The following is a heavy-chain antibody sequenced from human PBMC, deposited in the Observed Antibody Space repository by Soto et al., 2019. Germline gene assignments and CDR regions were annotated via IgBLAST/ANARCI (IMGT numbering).Heavy chain of an antibody. V-gene: IGHV1-69*01. CDR3: ARVVVVPAATHSYGMDV. Sequence: QVQLVQSGAEVKKPGSSVKFSCKASGGTFSSYAISWVRQAPGQGLEWIGGIIPIFGTANYAQNFQGRVKITADESTSTAYMELSSLRSEDTAVYYCARVVVVPAATHSYGMDVWGQGTTVTVSS. J-gene: IGHJ6*02. D-gene: IGHD2-2*01. CDR1: GGTFSSYA. CDR2: IIPIFGTA.